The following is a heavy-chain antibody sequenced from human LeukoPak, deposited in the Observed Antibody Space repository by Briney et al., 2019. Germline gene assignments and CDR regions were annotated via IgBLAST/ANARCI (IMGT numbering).Heavy chain of an antibody. J-gene: IGHJ5*02. D-gene: IGHD5-12*01. CDR1: GFTFSDYY. CDR3: ARERRGYSGYETYNWFDP. V-gene: IGHV3-11*04. Sequence: GGSLRLSCAASGFTFSDYYMSWIRQAPGKGLEWVSYISSSGSTIYYADSVKGRFTISRDNAKNSLYLQMNSLRAEDTAVYYCARERRGYSGYETYNWFDPWGQGTLVTVSS. CDR2: ISSSGSTI.